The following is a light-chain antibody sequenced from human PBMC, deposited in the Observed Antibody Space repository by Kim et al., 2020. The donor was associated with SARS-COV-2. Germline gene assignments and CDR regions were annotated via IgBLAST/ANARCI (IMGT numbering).Light chain of an antibody. J-gene: IGLJ2*01. V-gene: IGLV2-14*03. CDR2: DVS. Sequence: QSITISCTGTSRDVGGYNYVSWYQQHPGKAPKLMSYDVSNRPSGVSNRFSGSKSGNTASLTISGLQAEDEADYYCSSYTSSSTLVVFGGGTQLTVL. CDR3: SSYTSSSTLVV. CDR1: SRDVGGYNY.